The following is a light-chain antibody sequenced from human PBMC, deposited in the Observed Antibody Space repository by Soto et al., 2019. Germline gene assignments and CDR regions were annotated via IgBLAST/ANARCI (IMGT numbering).Light chain of an antibody. J-gene: IGKJ3*01. CDR2: GAS. V-gene: IGKV3D-15*01. Sequence: EIVMTQSPATLSVSPGERATLSCRASQSLSSNVAWYQQKPGQVPRLLIYGASPRATGIPARFSGSRSGTDFTLTISSLQSEDFAVYYCQQYNNWPFTFGPGTKVHIK. CDR1: QSLSSN. CDR3: QQYNNWPFT.